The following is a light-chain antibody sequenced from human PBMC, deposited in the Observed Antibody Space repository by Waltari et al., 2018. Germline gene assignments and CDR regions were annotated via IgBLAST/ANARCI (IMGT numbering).Light chain of an antibody. CDR2: GAS. Sequence: EIVLTQSPGTLSLSPGERATLSCRASQSIGRALIWYQQKPGQAPRLLIYGASTRATGIPDRFSGSGFGTDFSLTISRLEPEDFAVHYCQRNDRLPVTFGQGTKVEIK. V-gene: IGKV3-20*01. CDR3: QRNDRLPVT. CDR1: QSIGRA. J-gene: IGKJ1*01.